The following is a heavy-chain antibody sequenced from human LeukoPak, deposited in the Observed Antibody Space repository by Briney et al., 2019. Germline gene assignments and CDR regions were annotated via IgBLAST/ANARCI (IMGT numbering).Heavy chain of an antibody. V-gene: IGHV3-23*01. CDR1: GFTFSNYA. J-gene: IGHJ6*04. CDR2: LGGSGATT. Sequence: GGSLRLSCAASGFTFSNYAMTWVRQAPGKGLEWVSALGGSGATTYYADSVKGRFTISRDNAKNSLYLQMNSLRAEDTAVYYCARDFGLRCSGGTCYSVYYYGMDVWGKGTTVTVSS. CDR3: ARDFGLRCSGGTCYSVYYYGMDV. D-gene: IGHD2-15*01.